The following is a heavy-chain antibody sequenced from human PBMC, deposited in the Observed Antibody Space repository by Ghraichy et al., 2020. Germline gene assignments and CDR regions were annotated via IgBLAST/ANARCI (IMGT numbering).Heavy chain of an antibody. CDR2: IIPIFGTA. CDR3: ARSAYGDYLPFDY. J-gene: IGHJ4*02. V-gene: IGHV1-69*01. D-gene: IGHD4-17*01. Sequence: SVKVSCKASGGTFSSYAISWVRQAPGQGLEWMGGIIPIFGTANYAQKFQGRVTITADESTSTAYMELSSLRSEDTAVYYCARSAYGDYLPFDYWGQGTLVTVSS. CDR1: GGTFSSYA.